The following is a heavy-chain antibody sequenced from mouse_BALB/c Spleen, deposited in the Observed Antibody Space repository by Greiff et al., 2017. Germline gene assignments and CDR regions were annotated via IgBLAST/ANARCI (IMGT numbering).Heavy chain of an antibody. CDR1: GFTFSSFG. J-gene: IGHJ2*01. CDR2: ISSGGST. D-gene: IGHD2-1*01. Sequence: EVKLMESGGGLVQPGGSRKLSCAASGFTFSSFGMHWVRQAPEKGLEWVAYISSGGSTYYPDSVKGRFTISRDNARNILYLQMSSLRSEDTAMYYCARGRNGNYYFDYWGQGTTLTVSS. V-gene: IGHV5-6-5*01. CDR3: ARGRNGNYYFDY.